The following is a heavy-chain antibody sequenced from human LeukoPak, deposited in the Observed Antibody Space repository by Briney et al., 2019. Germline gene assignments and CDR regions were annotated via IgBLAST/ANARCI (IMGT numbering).Heavy chain of an antibody. V-gene: IGHV1-2*02. CDR1: GHNLSVYH. Sequence: GASVKVSCKTTGHNLSVYHVHWVRQAPGQGLEWMGWFNGNGGGTKYAQKFQGRVTMTRDTSIDTDYMGLTSLISDDTAVYYCARDPLDGNFYFDYWGQGTLVTVAS. CDR3: ARDPLDGNFYFDY. CDR2: FNGNGGGT. D-gene: IGHD5-24*01. J-gene: IGHJ4*02.